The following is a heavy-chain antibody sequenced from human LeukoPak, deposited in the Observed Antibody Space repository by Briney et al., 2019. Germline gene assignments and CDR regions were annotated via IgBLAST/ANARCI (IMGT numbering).Heavy chain of an antibody. CDR1: GGTFSSYA. CDR3: ARGPAMYYNFWSGYKDTEYFQH. J-gene: IGHJ1*01. CDR2: IIPIFGTA. D-gene: IGHD3-3*01. V-gene: IGHV1-69*05. Sequence: SVKVSCKASGGTFSSYAISWVRQAPGQGLEWMGGIIPIFGTANYAQKFQGRVTITTDESTSTAYMELSSLRSEDTAVYYCARGPAMYYNFWSGYKDTEYFQHWGQGTLVTVSS.